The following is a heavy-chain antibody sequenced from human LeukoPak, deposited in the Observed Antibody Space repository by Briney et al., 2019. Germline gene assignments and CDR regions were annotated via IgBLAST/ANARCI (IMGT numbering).Heavy chain of an antibody. CDR3: ARGGDSGYDFYLRVLALDY. Sequence: ASVKVSCKASGGTFSSYAISWVRQAPGQGLEWMGGIIPIFGTANYAQKFQGRVTITADESTSTAYMELSSLRSEDTAVYYCARGGDSGYDFYLRVLALDYWGEGTLVTV. V-gene: IGHV1-69*13. CDR1: GGTFSSYA. CDR2: IIPIFGTA. J-gene: IGHJ4*02. D-gene: IGHD5-12*01.